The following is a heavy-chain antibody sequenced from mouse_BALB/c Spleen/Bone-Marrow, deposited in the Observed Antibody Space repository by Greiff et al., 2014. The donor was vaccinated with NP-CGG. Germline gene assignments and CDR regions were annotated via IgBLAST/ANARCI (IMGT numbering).Heavy chain of an antibody. CDR1: GYSFTGYF. CDR2: INPFNGDT. V-gene: IGHV1-37*01. J-gene: IGHJ4*01. Sequence: EVQLQQSGPDLVKPGASVKLSCKASGYSFTGYFLNWVRQSHGKSLEWIGRINPFNGDTFYNQKFKGKATLTVDKFFTTAHMELLSLTSEDSAVYYCGRWGDGYYYAMDYWGQGTSVTVSS. CDR3: GRWGDGYYYAMDY. D-gene: IGHD2-3*01.